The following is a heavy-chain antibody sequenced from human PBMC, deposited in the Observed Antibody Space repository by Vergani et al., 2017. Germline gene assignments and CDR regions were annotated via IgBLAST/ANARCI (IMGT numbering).Heavy chain of an antibody. Sequence: QVQLQQWGAGLLKPSETLSLTCAVSGGSFSGYYWSWIRQPPGKGLEWIGEINHSGSTNYNPSLKSRVTISVDTSKNQFSLKLSSVTAADTAVYYCARGRGGSRYLVNYYYYYGMDVWGQGTTVTVSS. CDR1: GGSFSGYY. J-gene: IGHJ6*02. D-gene: IGHD2-15*01. CDR3: ARGRGGSRYLVNYYYYYGMDV. CDR2: INHSGST. V-gene: IGHV4-34*01.